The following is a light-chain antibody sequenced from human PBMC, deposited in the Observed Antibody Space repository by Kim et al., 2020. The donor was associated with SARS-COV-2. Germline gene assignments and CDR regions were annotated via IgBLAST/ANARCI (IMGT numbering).Light chain of an antibody. CDR3: QQYNSYPYT. CDR1: QSISSW. V-gene: IGKV1-5*03. J-gene: IGKJ2*01. Sequence: DIQMTQSPSTLSATVGDRVTITCRASQSISSWLAWYQQKPGKAPKLLIYKASSLESGVPSRFSGSRSGTEFTLTISSLQPDDFAPYYCQQYNSYPYTFGQGTKLEI. CDR2: KAS.